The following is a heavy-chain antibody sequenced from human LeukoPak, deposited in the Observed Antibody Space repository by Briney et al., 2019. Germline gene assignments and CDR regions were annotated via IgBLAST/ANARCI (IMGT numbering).Heavy chain of an antibody. CDR2: ISSSGNTI. D-gene: IGHD4-17*01. CDR1: GFTFSSYE. J-gene: IGHJ4*02. CDR3: ARERIYGDYFDY. Sequence: GGSLRLSCAASGFTFSSYEFNWVRQVPGKGLEWVSYISSSGNTIYYADSVKGRFTVSRDNAKDSLFLQMNGLRAEDTAIYYCARERIYGDYFDYWGQGALVTVSS. V-gene: IGHV3-48*03.